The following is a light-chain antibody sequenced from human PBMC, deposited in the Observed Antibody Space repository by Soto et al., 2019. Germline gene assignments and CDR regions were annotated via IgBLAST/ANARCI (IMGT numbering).Light chain of an antibody. V-gene: IGLV2-11*01. CDR2: DVI. CDR3: TSYTVSSTFV. Sequence: QSALTQPRSVSGSPGQSVTISCTGTSSDVGGYDYVSWYQQHPGKAPKFMIYDVINRPSGVSNRFSGSKSGNTASLTISGLQADDEADYYCTSYTVSSTFVFGSGTKVTVL. CDR1: SSDVGGYDY. J-gene: IGLJ1*01.